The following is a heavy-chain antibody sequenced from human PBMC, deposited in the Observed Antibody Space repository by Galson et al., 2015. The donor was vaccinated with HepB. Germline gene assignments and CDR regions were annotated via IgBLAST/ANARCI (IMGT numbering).Heavy chain of an antibody. Sequence: SLRLSCAASGFTFSSYSMNWVRQAPGKGLEWVSSISSSSYIYYADSVKGRFTISRDNAKNSLYLQMNSLRAEDTAVYYCARDPISSWGGHMDVWGKGTTVTVSS. J-gene: IGHJ6*03. V-gene: IGHV3-21*01. D-gene: IGHD3-16*01. CDR3: ARDPISSWGGHMDV. CDR2: ISSSSYI. CDR1: GFTFSSYS.